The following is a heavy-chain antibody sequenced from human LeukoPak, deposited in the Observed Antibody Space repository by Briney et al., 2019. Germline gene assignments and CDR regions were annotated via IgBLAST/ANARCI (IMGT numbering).Heavy chain of an antibody. J-gene: IGHJ3*02. Sequence: SETLSLTCTVSGDSISSYYWSWIRQPPGKGLDWIGYISYSGSTNYNPSLKSRVTISVDKSKNQFSLKLSSVTAADTAVYYCASRGPRFDAFDIWGQGTMVTVSS. CDR3: ASRGPRFDAFDI. D-gene: IGHD5-12*01. CDR2: ISYSGST. V-gene: IGHV4-59*12. CDR1: GDSISSYY.